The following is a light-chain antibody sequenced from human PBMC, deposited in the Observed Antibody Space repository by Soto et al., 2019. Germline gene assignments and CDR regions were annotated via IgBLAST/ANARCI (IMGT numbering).Light chain of an antibody. J-gene: IGKJ1*01. V-gene: IGKV1-39*01. CDR1: QIIGSY. Sequence: IQMTQSPSSLSASVGDRVTMTCRASQIIGSYVNWYQEKPGEAPKVLIFAASSLQSGVPSRFSGSGSGTDFTLTISSLQPADFATYYCQQSYSTAWTFGQGTKVDIK. CDR3: QQSYSTAWT. CDR2: AAS.